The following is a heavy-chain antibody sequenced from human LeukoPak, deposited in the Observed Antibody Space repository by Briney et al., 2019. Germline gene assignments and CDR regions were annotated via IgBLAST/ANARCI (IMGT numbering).Heavy chain of an antibody. Sequence: GSVKVSCKASGSTFTGYYMHWVRQAPGQGLEWMGWINPNSGGTNYSQKFQGRVTMTRDTSISTAYMELSRLRSDDTAVYYCARDILSGYPYNWFDPWGQGTLVTVSS. CDR2: INPNSGGT. J-gene: IGHJ5*02. D-gene: IGHD2-15*01. CDR1: GSTFTGYY. CDR3: ARDILSGYPYNWFDP. V-gene: IGHV1-2*02.